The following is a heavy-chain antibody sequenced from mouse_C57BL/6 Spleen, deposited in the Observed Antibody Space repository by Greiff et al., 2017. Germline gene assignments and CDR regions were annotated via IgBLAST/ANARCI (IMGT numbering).Heavy chain of an antibody. D-gene: IGHD1-1*01. V-gene: IGHV1-15*01. Sequence: QVQLQQSGAELVRPGASVTLSCKASGYTFTDYEMHWVKQTPVHGLEWIGAIDPETGGTAYNQKFKGKAILTADKSSSTAYMELRSLTSEDSAVYYCTGGYYGPVAYWGQGTLVTVSA. CDR1: GYTFTDYE. CDR2: IDPETGGT. CDR3: TGGYYGPVAY. J-gene: IGHJ3*01.